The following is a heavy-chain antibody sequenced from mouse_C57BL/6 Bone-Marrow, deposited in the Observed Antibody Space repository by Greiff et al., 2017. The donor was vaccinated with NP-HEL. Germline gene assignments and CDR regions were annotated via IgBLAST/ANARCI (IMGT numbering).Heavy chain of an antibody. V-gene: IGHV1-9*01. CDR3: ARLGWFAY. CDR2: ILPGSGST. D-gene: IGHD4-1*01. CDR1: GYTFTGYW. Sequence: QVQLQQSGAELMKPGASVKLSCKATGYTFTGYWIEWVKQRPGHGLEWIGEILPGSGSTNYIEKFKGKATFTADTSSNTAYLQLSSLTTEDAAIYYCARLGWFAYWGQGTLVTVSA. J-gene: IGHJ3*01.